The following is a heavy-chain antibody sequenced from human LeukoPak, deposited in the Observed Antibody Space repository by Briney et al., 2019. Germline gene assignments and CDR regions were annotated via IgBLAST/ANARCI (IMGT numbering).Heavy chain of an antibody. CDR1: GGSISSYY. Sequence: SETLSLTCTVSGGSISSYYWSWIRQPPGKGLEWIGYIYYSGSTKYNPSLKSRATISVDTSKNQFSLKLSSVTAADTAVYYCARHVVIRYGVFDIWGQGTMVTVSS. CDR2: IYYSGST. V-gene: IGHV4-59*08. CDR3: ARHVVIRYGVFDI. J-gene: IGHJ3*02. D-gene: IGHD5/OR15-5a*01.